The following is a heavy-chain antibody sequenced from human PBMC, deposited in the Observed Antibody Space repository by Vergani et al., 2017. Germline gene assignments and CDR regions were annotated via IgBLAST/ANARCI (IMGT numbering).Heavy chain of an antibody. CDR3: AKNTGISTTRHYYAMDV. J-gene: IGHJ6*02. V-gene: IGHV3-11*04. CDR2: ISPGASTV. D-gene: IGHD2-8*02. CDR1: GFKFSDLY. Sequence: LEESGGGSVKPGGSLRLSCAASGFKFSDLYMSWIRQAPGKGLEWVSHISPGASTVSYTDSVTGRFTVSRDNDNNSLTLDMTTLRVEDTAVYYCAKNTGISTTRHYYAMDVWGQGTTVTVSS.